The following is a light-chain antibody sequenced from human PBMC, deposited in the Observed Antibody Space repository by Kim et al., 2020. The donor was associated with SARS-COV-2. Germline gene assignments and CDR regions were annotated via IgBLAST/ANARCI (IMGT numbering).Light chain of an antibody. CDR2: LSS. CDR1: QSLLHTNGYNY. CDR3: MQALQTPNT. Sequence: DIAMTQSPLSLPVTPGEPASISCRSSQSLLHTNGYNYLDWYVQKPGQSRQLLIYLSSTRASGVPDRFSGSGSGTDFTLKISRVEAEDVGVYYCMQALQTPNTFGQGTKLEI. J-gene: IGKJ2*01. V-gene: IGKV2-28*01.